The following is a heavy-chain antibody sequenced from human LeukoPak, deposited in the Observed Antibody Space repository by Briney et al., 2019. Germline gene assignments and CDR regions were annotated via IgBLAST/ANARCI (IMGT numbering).Heavy chain of an antibody. CDR1: GFTFSSYG. J-gene: IGHJ4*02. D-gene: IGHD3-3*01. V-gene: IGHV3-33*08. CDR3: ARLVPTNYDFWSGACSDY. CDR2: IWYGGSNK. Sequence: PGGSLRLSCAASGFTFSSYGMHWVRQAPGKGLEWVAVIWYGGSNKYYADSVKGRFTISRDNSKNTLYLQMNSLRAEDTAVYYCARLVPTNYDFWSGACSDYWGQGTLVTVSS.